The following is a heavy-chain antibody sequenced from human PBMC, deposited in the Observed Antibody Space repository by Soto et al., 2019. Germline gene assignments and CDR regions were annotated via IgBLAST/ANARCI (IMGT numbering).Heavy chain of an antibody. D-gene: IGHD3-22*01. J-gene: IGHJ3*02. CDR3: ARDYFPHYYDSSGYYGAFDI. CDR1: GFTFSSYA. CDR2: ISYDGSNK. V-gene: IGHV3-30-3*01. Sequence: GGSLRLSCAASGFTFSSYAMHWVRQAPGKGLEWVAVISYDGSNKYYADSVKGRFTISRDNSKNTLYLQMNSLRAEDTAVYYCARDYFPHYYDSSGYYGAFDIWGQGTMVTVSS.